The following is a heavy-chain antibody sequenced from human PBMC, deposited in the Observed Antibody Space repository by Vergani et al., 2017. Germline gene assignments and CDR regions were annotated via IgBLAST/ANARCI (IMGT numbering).Heavy chain of an antibody. CDR1: GFTFSSYG. V-gene: IGHV3-30*18. CDR3: AKVATGTTRYYYYYYMDA. CDR2: ISYDGSNK. Sequence: QVQLVESGGGVVQPGRSLRLSCAASGFTFSSYGMHWVRQAPGKGLEWVAVISYDGSNKYYADSVKGRFTISRDNSKNTLYLQMNSLRAEDTAVYYCAKVATGTTRYYYYYYMDAWGKGTTVTVSS. D-gene: IGHD1-1*01. J-gene: IGHJ6*03.